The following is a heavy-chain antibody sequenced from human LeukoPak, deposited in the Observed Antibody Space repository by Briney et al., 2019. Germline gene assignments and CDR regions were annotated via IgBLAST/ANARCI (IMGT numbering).Heavy chain of an antibody. Sequence: GGSLRLSCVASGFTFDDYAMHWVRKAPGKGLEWLSGISWNSDIIGYADSVKGRFTISRDSAKNSLYLQMNSLRPEDTAFYYCAKDIRSIVVPPDAMDVWGQGTTVTVSS. V-gene: IGHV3-9*01. CDR2: ISWNSDII. D-gene: IGHD2-2*01. CDR1: GFTFDDYA. J-gene: IGHJ6*02. CDR3: AKDIRSIVVPPDAMDV.